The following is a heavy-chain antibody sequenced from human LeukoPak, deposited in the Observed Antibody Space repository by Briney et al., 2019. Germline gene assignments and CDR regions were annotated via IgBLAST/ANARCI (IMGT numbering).Heavy chain of an antibody. CDR3: ARGSCSGGSCYLIDN. D-gene: IGHD2-15*01. CDR2: ISYDGSNK. V-gene: IGHV3-30-3*01. J-gene: IGHJ4*02. CDR1: GFTFSSYA. Sequence: GGSLRLSCAASGFTFSSYAMHWVRQAPGKGLEWVAVISYDGSNKYYADSVKGRFTISRDNSKNTLYLQMNSLRAEDTAVYYCARGSCSGGSCYLIDNWGQGSLVTVSS.